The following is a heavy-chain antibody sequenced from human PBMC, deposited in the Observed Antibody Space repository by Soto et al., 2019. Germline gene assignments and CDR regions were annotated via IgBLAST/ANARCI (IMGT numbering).Heavy chain of an antibody. V-gene: IGHV3-23*01. J-gene: IGHJ6*02. CDR1: AFTFSSYA. CDR2: VSGSGDST. Sequence: GGSLRLSCAASAFTFSSYAMSWVRQAPGKGLEWVSAVSGSGDSTYYADSVKGRFTISRDNSKNTLHLQMNSLRAEDTAAYYCATDHYASRSYYNPGLALRGHATTVTVS. D-gene: IGHD6-6*01. CDR3: ATDHYASRSYYNPGLAL.